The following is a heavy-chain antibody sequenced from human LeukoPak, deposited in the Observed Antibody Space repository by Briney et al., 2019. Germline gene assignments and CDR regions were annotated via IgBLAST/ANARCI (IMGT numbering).Heavy chain of an antibody. CDR3: ALQGSTSPFDY. CDR2: ISYDGSNK. Sequence: GGSLRLPCAASGFTFSSYAMHWVRQAPGKGLEWVAVISYDGSNKYYADSVKGRFTISRDNSKNTLYLQMNSLRAEDTAVYYCALQGSTSPFDYWGQGTLVTVSS. V-gene: IGHV3-30*04. D-gene: IGHD2-2*01. J-gene: IGHJ4*02. CDR1: GFTFSSYA.